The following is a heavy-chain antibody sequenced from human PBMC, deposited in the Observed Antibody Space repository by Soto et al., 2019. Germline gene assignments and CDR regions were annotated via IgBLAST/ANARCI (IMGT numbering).Heavy chain of an antibody. CDR2: ISGSGGST. D-gene: IGHD3-10*01. J-gene: IGHJ4*02. V-gene: IGHV3-23*01. CDR1: GFTFSSYA. CDR3: AKSPILLWFGPNNYYFDY. Sequence: GGSLRLSCAASGFTFSSYAVSWVRQAPGKGLEWVSAISGSGGSTYYADSVKGRFTISRDNSKNTLYLQMNSLRAEDTAVYYCAKSPILLWFGPNNYYFDYWGQGTLVTVSS.